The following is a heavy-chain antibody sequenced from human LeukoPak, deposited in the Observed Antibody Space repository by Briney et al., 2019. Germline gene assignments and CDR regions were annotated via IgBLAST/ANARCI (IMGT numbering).Heavy chain of an antibody. D-gene: IGHD3-22*01. CDR1: GYTFSSYE. J-gene: IGHJ1*01. CDR2: MNPKTGKT. CDR3: AREGPTYYYDSSGLKRGYFQH. V-gene: IGHV1-8*01. Sequence: GASVKVSCKTSGYTFSSYEINWVRQATGRGLEWVGWMNPKTGKTAYARNLQGRVTITRDTSISTAYMDLSGLRSEDTAVYYCAREGPTYYYDSSGLKRGYFQHWGQGTLVTVSS.